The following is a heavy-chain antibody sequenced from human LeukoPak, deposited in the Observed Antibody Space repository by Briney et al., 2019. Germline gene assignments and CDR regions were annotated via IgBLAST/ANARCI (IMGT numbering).Heavy chain of an antibody. V-gene: IGHV3-30-3*02. CDR1: GFTFSSYA. CDR2: ISYDGSNK. D-gene: IGHD6-13*01. J-gene: IGHJ4*02. Sequence: GGSLRLSCAASGFTFSSYAMHWVRQAPGKGLEWVAVISYDGSNKYYADSVKGRFTISRDNSKNTLYLQMNSLRAEDTAVYYCAKDQKDSTSWYFDYWGQGTLVTVSS. CDR3: AKDQKDSTSWYFDY.